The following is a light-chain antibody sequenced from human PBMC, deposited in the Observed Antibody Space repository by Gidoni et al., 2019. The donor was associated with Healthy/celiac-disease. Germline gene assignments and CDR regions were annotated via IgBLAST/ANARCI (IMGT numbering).Light chain of an antibody. CDR1: QGISSY. V-gene: IGKV1-8*01. CDR2: AAS. J-gene: IGKJ2*01. CDR3: QQYYSYLST. Sequence: AIRMTQSPSSFSASTGDRVTITCRASQGISSYLAWYQQKPGKAPKLLIYAASTLQSGVPSRFSGSGSGTDFTLTISCLQSEDFATYYCQQYYSYLSTFXXXTKLEIK.